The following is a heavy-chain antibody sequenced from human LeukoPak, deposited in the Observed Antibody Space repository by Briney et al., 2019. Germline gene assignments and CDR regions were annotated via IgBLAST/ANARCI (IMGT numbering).Heavy chain of an antibody. J-gene: IGHJ4*02. V-gene: IGHV4-4*07. CDR2: IHSSGMT. CDR1: GGSINGFF. Sequence: SETLSLTCTVSGGSINGFFWSWIRHAAGEGLEWIGRIHSSGMTNYNPSIKSRATLSLDTSKNQFSLKLTSVTAADTAVYYCASAPSGCGGICPFDWWGQGNLVTVSS. D-gene: IGHD2-15*01. CDR3: ASAPSGCGGICPFDW.